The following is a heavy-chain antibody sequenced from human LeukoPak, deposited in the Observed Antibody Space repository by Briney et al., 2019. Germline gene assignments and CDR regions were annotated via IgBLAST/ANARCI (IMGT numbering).Heavy chain of an antibody. D-gene: IGHD6-13*01. CDR1: LYSPTELS. V-gene: IGHV1-24*01. J-gene: IGHJ1*01. CDR3: AAQQLVRFFLLFQH. Sequence: ASVTVSRPHSLYSPTELSIHPVRQAPGKGLEWMGRFDPEDGETIYAQKFQGRVTMTEDTSTNTAYMELSSLRSEDTAVYYCAAQQLVRFFLLFQHWGQGTLVTVSS. CDR2: FDPEDGET.